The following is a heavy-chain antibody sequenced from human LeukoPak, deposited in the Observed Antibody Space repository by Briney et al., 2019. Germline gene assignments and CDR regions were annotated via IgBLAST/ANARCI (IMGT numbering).Heavy chain of an antibody. CDR1: GFTFSNYG. D-gene: IGHD3-10*01. V-gene: IGHV3-21*01. J-gene: IGHJ4*02. CDR3: ARDRSPGNFDY. CDR2: ISSSSTYI. Sequence: GGPLRLSCAASGFTFSNYGMNWVRQAPGKGLEWVSSISSSSTYINYADSVKGRFTISRDNAKNSLYLQMNSLRAEDTAVYYCARDRSPGNFDYWGQGTLVTVSS.